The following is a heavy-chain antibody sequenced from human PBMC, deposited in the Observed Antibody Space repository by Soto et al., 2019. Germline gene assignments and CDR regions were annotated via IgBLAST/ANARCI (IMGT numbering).Heavy chain of an antibody. CDR1: GGSISSGDYY. D-gene: IGHD1-7*01. V-gene: IGHV4-30-4*01. J-gene: IGHJ4*02. Sequence: SETLSLTCTVSGGSISSGDYYWSWIRQPPGKGLEWIGYIYYSGSTYYNPSLKSRVTISVDTSKNQFSLKLSSVTAADTAVYYCARTENWNYEFYFDYWGQGTLATV. CDR3: ARTENWNYEFYFDY. CDR2: IYYSGST.